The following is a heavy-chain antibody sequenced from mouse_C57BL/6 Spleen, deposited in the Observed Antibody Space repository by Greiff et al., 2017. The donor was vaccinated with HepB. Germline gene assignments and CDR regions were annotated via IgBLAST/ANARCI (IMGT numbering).Heavy chain of an antibody. CDR3: ARSSNYYGSSPWFAY. D-gene: IGHD1-1*01. Sequence: EVKLVESGGGLVKPGGSLKLSCAASGFTFSDYGMHWVRQAPEKGLEWVAYISSGSSTIYYADTVKGRFTISRDNAKNTLFLQMTSLRSEDTAMYYCARSSNYYGSSPWFAYWGQGTLVTVSA. V-gene: IGHV5-17*01. J-gene: IGHJ3*01. CDR1: GFTFSDYG. CDR2: ISSGSSTI.